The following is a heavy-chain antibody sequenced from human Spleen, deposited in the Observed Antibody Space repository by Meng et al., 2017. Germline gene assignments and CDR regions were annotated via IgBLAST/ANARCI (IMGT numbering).Heavy chain of an antibody. CDR1: GYTFTGHY. D-gene: IGHD3-22*01. J-gene: IGHJ3*02. CDR3: ARDRNYDRSDYDYVVAFDI. V-gene: IGHV1-2*06. CDR2: MNPLSGDA. Sequence: SVKVSCKASGYTFTGHYMHWVRQAPGQGLEWMGRMNPLSGDADFPQKFQGRVTMTRDTSITTAYMELSRLRSDDTAVYYCARDRNYDRSDYDYVVAFDIWGQGTRVTVSS.